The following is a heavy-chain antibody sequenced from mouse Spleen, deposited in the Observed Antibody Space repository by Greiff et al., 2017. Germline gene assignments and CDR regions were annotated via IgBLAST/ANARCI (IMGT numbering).Heavy chain of an antibody. CDR1: GFTFSSYA. J-gene: IGHJ4*01. D-gene: IGHD2-1*01. CDR3: ARHGNSAMDY. CDR2: ISSGGSYT. Sequence: DVMLVESGGGLVKPGGSLKLSCAASGFTFSSYAMSWVRQTPEKRLEWVATISSGGSYTYYPDSVKGRFTISRDNAKNTLYLQMSSLRSEDTAMYYCARHGNSAMDYWGQGTSVTVSS. V-gene: IGHV5-9-1*01.